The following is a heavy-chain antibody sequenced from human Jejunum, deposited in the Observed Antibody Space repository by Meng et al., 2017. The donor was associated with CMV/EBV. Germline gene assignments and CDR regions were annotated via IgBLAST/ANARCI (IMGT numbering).Heavy chain of an antibody. CDR2: IYGDGDT. J-gene: IGHJ4*02. CDR1: FPLGTGGCV. Sequence: FPLGTGGCVVGWLRPRPGNALEWLPLIYGDGDTRYSPSLRSRLTITKATSKNQVVLTMTTMDPVDTATYFCATSSCRRGTCYSFYYWGQGTLVTVSS. V-gene: IGHV2-5*02. CDR3: ATSSCRRGTCYSFYY. D-gene: IGHD2-15*01.